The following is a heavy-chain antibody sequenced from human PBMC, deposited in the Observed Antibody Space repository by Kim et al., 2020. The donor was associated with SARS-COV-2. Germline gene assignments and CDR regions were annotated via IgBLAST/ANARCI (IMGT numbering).Heavy chain of an antibody. Sequence: ASVKVSCKASGYTFTSYGISWVRQAPGQGLEWMGWISAYNGNTNYAQKLQGRVTMTTDTSTSTAYMELRSLRSDDTAVYYCARDNRPLPVQLERLANAFDIWGQGTMVTVSS. D-gene: IGHD1-1*01. CDR1: GYTFTSYG. J-gene: IGHJ3*02. V-gene: IGHV1-18*01. CDR3: ARDNRPLPVQLERLANAFDI. CDR2: ISAYNGNT.